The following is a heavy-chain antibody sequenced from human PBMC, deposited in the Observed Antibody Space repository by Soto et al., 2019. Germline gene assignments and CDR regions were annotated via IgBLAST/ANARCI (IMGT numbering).Heavy chain of an antibody. J-gene: IGHJ5*02. D-gene: IGHD4-17*01. V-gene: IGHV4-31*03. CDR2: IYYSGTT. Sequence: SETLSLTCTVSGGSISSGDYYWTWIRQHPGKGLEWIGYIYYSGTTYYNPSLKSRLTIFVDTSKNLFSLNLRSVTAADTAVYYGARVSATLTYRFDPWGQGTRVTVSS. CDR3: ARVSATLTYRFDP. CDR1: GGSISSGDYY.